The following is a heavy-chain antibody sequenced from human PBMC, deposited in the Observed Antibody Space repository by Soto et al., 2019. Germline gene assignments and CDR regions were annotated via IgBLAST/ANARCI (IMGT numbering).Heavy chain of an antibody. J-gene: IGHJ6*02. CDR2: IYYSGTA. V-gene: IGHV4-59*01. CDR3: PRGDGIQLGSLAGRYYYHKMDV. CDR1: GGSISTYY. D-gene: IGHD1-1*01. Sequence: QVQLRESGPGLVKSSKTLSLTCTVSGGSISTYYWSWVRQPPGKGLEWIGYIYYSGTATYNPSLRSRVTISVYSSKNQFSLRLSSVTAADTAVYYCPRGDGIQLGSLAGRYYYHKMDVWGQGTTVTVYS.